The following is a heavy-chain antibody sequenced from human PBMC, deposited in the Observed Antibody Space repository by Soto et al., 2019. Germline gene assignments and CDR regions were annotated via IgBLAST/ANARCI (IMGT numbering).Heavy chain of an antibody. CDR2: SYYRSKGYY. V-gene: IGHV6-1*01. CDR3: ARGEQYSGRIFDY. J-gene: IGHJ4*02. Sequence: SQTRSLTWAITGDSVSSNSAGWSRVRQSPSRGLEWLGRSYYRSKGYYGYAVSVRGRITITPDTPHNKYSLQLNSVPREDTAVYFCARGEQYSGRIFDYWGQGTLVTVSS. CDR1: GDSVSSNSAG. D-gene: IGHD1-26*01.